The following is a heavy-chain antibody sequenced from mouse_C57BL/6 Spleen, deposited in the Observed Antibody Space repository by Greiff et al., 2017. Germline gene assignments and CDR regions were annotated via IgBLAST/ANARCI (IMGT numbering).Heavy chain of an antibody. Sequence: VQLKESGAELVRPGASVKLSCTASGFNIKDDYMPWVKQRPEQGLEWIGWIDPENGDTEYASKFQGKATITADTSSNTAYLQLSSLTSEDTAVYYCSPTVVATDYAMDYWGQGTSVTVSS. D-gene: IGHD1-1*01. CDR2: IDPENGDT. V-gene: IGHV14-4*01. J-gene: IGHJ4*01. CDR3: SPTVVATDYAMDY. CDR1: GFNIKDDY.